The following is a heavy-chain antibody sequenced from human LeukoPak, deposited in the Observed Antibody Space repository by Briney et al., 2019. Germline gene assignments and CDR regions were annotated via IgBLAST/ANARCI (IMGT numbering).Heavy chain of an antibody. CDR2: IYYSGST. D-gene: IGHD3-16*02. V-gene: IGHV4-39*07. Sequence: PSETLSLTCTVSGGSISSSSYYWGWIRQPPGKGLEWIGSIYYSGSTYYNPSLKSRVTISVDASKNHFSLKLSSVTAADTAVYFCARAGSYDYLWGSYRLGYFDYWGQGTLVTVSS. CDR3: ARAGSYDYLWGSYRLGYFDY. J-gene: IGHJ4*02. CDR1: GGSISSSSYY.